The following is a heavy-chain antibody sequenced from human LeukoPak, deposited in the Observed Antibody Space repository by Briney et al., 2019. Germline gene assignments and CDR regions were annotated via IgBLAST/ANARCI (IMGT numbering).Heavy chain of an antibody. D-gene: IGHD4-17*01. CDR2: ISQDGSTK. CDR1: GFTFSSYW. J-gene: IGHJ3*02. V-gene: IGHV3-7*03. CDR3: ARENYGAFDAFDI. Sequence: GGSLRLSCGASGFTFSSYWMNWVRQAPGKGLEWVANISQDGSTKWYVDSVKGRFTISRDNATNSLSLQMNSLRAEDTAVYYCARENYGAFDAFDIWGQGTMVTVSS.